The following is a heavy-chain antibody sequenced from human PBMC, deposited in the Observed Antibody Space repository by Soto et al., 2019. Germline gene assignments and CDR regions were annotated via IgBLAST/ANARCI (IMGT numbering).Heavy chain of an antibody. D-gene: IGHD3-16*01. V-gene: IGHV3-7*03. CDR2: IKPDGGAT. CDR1: GFTVRNSW. CDR3: FGGNGGPQ. J-gene: IGHJ4*02. Sequence: GGSLRLCCATSGFTVRNSWINWVRQAPGKGLEWVANIKPDGGATNYVDSVKGRFTISRDNVRNSASLQMNSLRVEDTAVYFCFGGNGGPQWGQGTLVTVSS.